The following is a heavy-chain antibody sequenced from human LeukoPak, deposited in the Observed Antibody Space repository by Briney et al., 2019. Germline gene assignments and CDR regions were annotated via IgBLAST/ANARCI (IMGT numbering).Heavy chain of an antibody. J-gene: IGHJ4*02. CDR1: GYTFTGYY. CDR3: AKGGDFWSGSTYYFDY. V-gene: IGHV1-2*02. CDR2: INPNSGGT. D-gene: IGHD3-3*01. Sequence: ASVKVSCKASGYTFTGYYMHWVRQAPGQGLEWMGWINPNSGGTNYAQKFQGRVIMTRDTSISTAYMELSRLRSDDTAVYYCAKGGDFWSGSTYYFDYWGQGTLVTVSS.